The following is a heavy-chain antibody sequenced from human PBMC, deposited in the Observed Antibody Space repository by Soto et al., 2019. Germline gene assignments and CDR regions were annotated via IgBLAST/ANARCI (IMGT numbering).Heavy chain of an antibody. CDR2: IIPIFGTA. Sequence: QVQLVQSGAEVKKPGSSVKVSCKASGGTFSSYAISWVRQAPGQGLEWMGGIIPIFGTANYAQKFQGRVTITEDESTSTAYMELSSLRSEDTAVYYCTRVDDIWSGNHLGWFDPWGQGTLVTVSS. V-gene: IGHV1-69*01. CDR1: GGTFSSYA. CDR3: TRVDDIWSGNHLGWFDP. J-gene: IGHJ5*02. D-gene: IGHD3-3*01.